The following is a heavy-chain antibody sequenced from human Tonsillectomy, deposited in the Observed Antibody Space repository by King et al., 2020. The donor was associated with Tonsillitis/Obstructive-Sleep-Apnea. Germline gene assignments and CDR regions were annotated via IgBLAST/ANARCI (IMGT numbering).Heavy chain of an antibody. CDR2: ISHDGGNK. J-gene: IGHJ4*02. V-gene: IGHV3-30*04. D-gene: IGHD2-2*01. CDR3: ASYRWDIVVVPAAPFDY. CDR1: GFTFSSYS. Sequence: VQLVESGGGVVQPGRSLRLSCAASGFTFSSYSMHWVRQAPGKGLEWVAVISHDGGNKYYADSVKGRFTISRDNSKDTLYLQMNNLRAEDTAVYYCASYRWDIVVVPAAPFDYWGQGTLVTVSS.